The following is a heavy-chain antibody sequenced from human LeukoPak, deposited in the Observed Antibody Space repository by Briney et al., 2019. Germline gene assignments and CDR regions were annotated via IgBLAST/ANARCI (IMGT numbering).Heavy chain of an antibody. CDR1: GFTFSSYS. V-gene: IGHV3-21*01. J-gene: IGHJ3*02. CDR2: ISSSSSYI. Sequence: GGSLRLSCAASGFTFSSYSMNWVRQAPGKGLEWVSSISSSSSYIYYADSVKGRFTISRDNAKNSLYLQMNSLRAEDTTVYYCARVGLDYSLEKSSGYLGDAFDIWGQGTMVTVSS. D-gene: IGHD3-22*01. CDR3: ARVGLDYSLEKSSGYLGDAFDI.